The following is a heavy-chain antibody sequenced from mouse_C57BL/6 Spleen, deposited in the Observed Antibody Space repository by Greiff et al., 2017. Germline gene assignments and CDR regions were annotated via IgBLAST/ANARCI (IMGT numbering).Heavy chain of an antibody. CDR1: GFTFSDYG. J-gene: IGHJ2*01. CDR2: ISSGSSTI. D-gene: IGHD1-1*01. Sequence: DVKLVESGGGLVKPGGSLKLSCAASGFTFSDYGLHWVRQAPEKGLEWVAYISSGSSTIYYADTVKGRFTISRDNAKNTLFLQMTSLRSEDTAMYYCARPGYYYGSSLYYFDYWGQGTTLTVSS. CDR3: ARPGYYYGSSLYYFDY. V-gene: IGHV5-17*01.